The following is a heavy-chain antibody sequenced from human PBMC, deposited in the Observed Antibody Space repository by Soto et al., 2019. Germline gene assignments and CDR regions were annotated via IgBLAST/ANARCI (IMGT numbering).Heavy chain of an antibody. CDR3: ARGVRPAGTNFDY. CDR1: GYTFTSYD. V-gene: IGHV1-8*01. Sequence: ASVKVSCKASGYTFTSYDINWVRQATGQGLEWMGWMNPNSGNTGYAQKFQGRVTMTRNTSIGTAYMELSSLGSEDTAVYYCARGVRPAGTNFDYWGQGTLVTVSS. D-gene: IGHD1-1*01. J-gene: IGHJ4*02. CDR2: MNPNSGNT.